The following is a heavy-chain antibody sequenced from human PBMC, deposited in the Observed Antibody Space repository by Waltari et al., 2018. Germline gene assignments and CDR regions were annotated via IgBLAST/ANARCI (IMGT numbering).Heavy chain of an antibody. D-gene: IGHD6-19*01. CDR2: ISGSGGST. V-gene: IGHV3-23*01. J-gene: IGHJ5*02. CDR1: GFTFSSYA. Sequence: EVQLLESGGGLVQPGGSLRLSCAASGFTFSSYAMRLVRQGAVKGLDGVSAISGSGGSTYYADSVKGRFTISRDNSKNTLYLQMNSLRAEDTAVYYCAKLVGGWTRDPWGQGTLVTVSS. CDR3: AKLVGGWTRDP.